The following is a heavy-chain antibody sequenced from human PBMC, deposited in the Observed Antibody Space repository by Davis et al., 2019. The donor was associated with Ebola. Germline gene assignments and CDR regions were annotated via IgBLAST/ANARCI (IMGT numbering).Heavy chain of an antibody. J-gene: IGHJ4*02. CDR1: GFTFSSYA. Sequence: GESLKISCAASGFTFSSYAMSWVRQAPGKGLAWVSAISGSGGSTYYADSVKGRFTISRDNSKNTLYLQMNSLRAEDTAVYYCAKEIHPGIAVAGIGDYWGQGTLVTVSS. CDR3: AKEIHPGIAVAGIGDY. D-gene: IGHD6-19*01. CDR2: ISGSGGST. V-gene: IGHV3-23*01.